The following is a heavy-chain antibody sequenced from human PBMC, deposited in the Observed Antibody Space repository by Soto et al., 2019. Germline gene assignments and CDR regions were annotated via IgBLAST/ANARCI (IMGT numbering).Heavy chain of an antibody. Sequence: QVPLVQSGPEVKKPGASVRVSCKTSGYTFINFGISWVRQAPGQGLEWMGWITTFNGKTNYAQKFKGRMTVTSEPSTITVYMELKSLTSAATAVYFCVRHRYAYFAPPASDYWGQGTLVSVSS. J-gene: IGHJ4*02. CDR2: ITTFNGKT. CDR1: GYTFINFG. V-gene: IGHV1-18*01. D-gene: IGHD3-16*02. CDR3: VRHRYAYFAPPASDY.